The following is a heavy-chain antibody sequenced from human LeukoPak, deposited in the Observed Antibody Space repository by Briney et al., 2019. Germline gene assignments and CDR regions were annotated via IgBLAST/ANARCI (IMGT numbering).Heavy chain of an antibody. CDR2: INAGNGNT. D-gene: IGHD3-22*01. J-gene: IGHJ3*02. CDR3: AREDSSALHDAFDI. Sequence: ASVKVSCKASGYTFTSYAMHWVRQAPGQRLEWMGWINAGNGNTKYSQKFQGRVTITRDTSASTAYMELSSLRSEDTAVYYCAREDSSALHDAFDIWGQGTMVTASS. V-gene: IGHV1-3*01. CDR1: GYTFTSYA.